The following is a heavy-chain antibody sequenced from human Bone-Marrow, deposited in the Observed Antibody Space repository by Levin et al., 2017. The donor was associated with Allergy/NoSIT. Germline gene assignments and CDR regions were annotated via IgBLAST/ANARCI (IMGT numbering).Heavy chain of an antibody. V-gene: IGHV3-30*18. CDR1: GLTFTVYA. CDR3: AKLRGSTLRGPSDY. D-gene: IGHD3-10*01. CDR2: ISYDGNDK. Sequence: GGSLRLSCTASGLTFTVYAMHWVRQTPGKGLEWVAIISYDGNDKHYADSVKGRFTISREKSKNTVYLQMDSLRPDDTAVYYCAKLRGSTLRGPSDYWGQGTLVTVSS. J-gene: IGHJ4*02.